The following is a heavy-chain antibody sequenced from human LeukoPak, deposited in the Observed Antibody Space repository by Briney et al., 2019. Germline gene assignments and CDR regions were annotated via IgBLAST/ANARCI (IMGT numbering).Heavy chain of an antibody. CDR3: ASIRGSGDYYYGMDV. D-gene: IGHD3-10*01. V-gene: IGHV4-4*02. Sequence: PSETLFLTCAVSGGSISSSNWWSWVRPPPGKGLEWIGEIYHSGSTNYNPSLKSRVTISVDKSKNQFSLKLSSVTAADTAVYYCASIRGSGDYYYGMDVWGKGTTVTVSS. CDR1: GGSISSSNW. J-gene: IGHJ6*04. CDR2: IYHSGST.